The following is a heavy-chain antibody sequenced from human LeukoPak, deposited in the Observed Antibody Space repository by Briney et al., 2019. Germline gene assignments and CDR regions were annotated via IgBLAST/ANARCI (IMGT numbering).Heavy chain of an antibody. D-gene: IGHD6-19*01. J-gene: IGHJ4*02. CDR1: GFTFSVYS. CDR2: ISSSSSSTM. V-gene: IGHV3-48*01. Sequence: GGSLRLSCAASGFTFSVYSMNWVRQAPGKGLEWVSYISSSSSSTMYYADSVKGRFTISRDNAKNSLYLQMNSLRAEDTAVYYCARDWSGWTQDYWGQGTLVTVSS. CDR3: ARDWSGWTQDY.